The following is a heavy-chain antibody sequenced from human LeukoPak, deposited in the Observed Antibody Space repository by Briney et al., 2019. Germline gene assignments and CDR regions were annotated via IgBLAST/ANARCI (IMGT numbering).Heavy chain of an antibody. J-gene: IGHJ3*02. CDR2: ISGSGGYT. Sequence: PGGSLRLSCAASGFTFSSYAMSWVRQAPGKGLEWVSAISGSGGYTYYADSVKGRFTISRDNSQNTLYLQMNSLRAEETAVYYCANNWGATMYYAFDICGQGTMDTVSS. V-gene: IGHV3-23*01. D-gene: IGHD7-27*01. CDR1: GFTFSSYA. CDR3: ANNWGATMYYAFDI.